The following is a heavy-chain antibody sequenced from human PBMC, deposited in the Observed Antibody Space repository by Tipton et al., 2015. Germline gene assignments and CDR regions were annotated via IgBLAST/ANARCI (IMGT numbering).Heavy chain of an antibody. CDR3: ARGAYSDSWPLIHFDY. CDR2: IWFDGSTK. Sequence: SLRLSCTTAGFSFRDSGMHWVRQRPGKGLEWLAVIWFDGSTKYYADSVKGRFTISRDNSNQILYLQMNNLRVDDTAVYFCARGAYSDSWPLIHFDYWGQGTQVPVSP. V-gene: IGHV3-33*01. CDR1: GFSFRDSG. D-gene: IGHD5-12*01. J-gene: IGHJ4*02.